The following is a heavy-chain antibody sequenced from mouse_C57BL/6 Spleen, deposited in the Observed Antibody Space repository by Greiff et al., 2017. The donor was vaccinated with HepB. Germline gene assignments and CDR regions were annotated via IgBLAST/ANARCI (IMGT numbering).Heavy chain of an antibody. Sequence: VQLQQSGPELVKPGASVKISCKASGYTFTDYYMNWVKQSLGKSLEWIGDINPNNGGTSYNQKFKGKATLTVDKSSSTAYMELRSLTSEDSAVYYCARARTGYYFDYWGQGTTLTVSS. CDR2: INPNNGGT. D-gene: IGHD4-1*01. J-gene: IGHJ2*01. CDR1: GYTFTDYY. CDR3: ARARTGYYFDY. V-gene: IGHV1-26*01.